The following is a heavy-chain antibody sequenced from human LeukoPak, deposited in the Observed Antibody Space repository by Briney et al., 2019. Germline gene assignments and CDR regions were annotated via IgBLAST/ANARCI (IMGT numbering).Heavy chain of an antibody. J-gene: IGHJ4*02. D-gene: IGHD3-10*01. Sequence: ASVKVSCKASGYTFTSYAVSWVRQAPGQGLEWMGWISAYNDNTNYAQKFQGRVTMTTDTSTSTAYMELRSLRSDDTAVYYCARVGNFHGLMPFDYWGQGTLVTVSS. V-gene: IGHV1-18*01. CDR3: ARVGNFHGLMPFDY. CDR1: GYTFTSYA. CDR2: ISAYNDNT.